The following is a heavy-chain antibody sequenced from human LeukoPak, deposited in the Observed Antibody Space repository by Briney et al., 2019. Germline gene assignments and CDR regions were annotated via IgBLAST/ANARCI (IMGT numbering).Heavy chain of an antibody. J-gene: IGHJ5*02. Sequence: SVKVPCKASGGTFSNYPVTWVRQAPGQGLEWMGGLKPSFGTANYAQKFQGRVTITADESTRAAYMELSSLRSDDTAVYYCARVQSDCPIASCHDKGFFDDWGQGTLVTVSS. D-gene: IGHD2-2*01. CDR2: LKPSFGTA. CDR3: ARVQSDCPIASCHDKGFFDD. CDR1: GGTFSNYP. V-gene: IGHV1-69*01.